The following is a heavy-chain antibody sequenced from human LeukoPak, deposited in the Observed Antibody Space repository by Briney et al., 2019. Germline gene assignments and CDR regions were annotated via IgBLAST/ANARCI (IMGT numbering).Heavy chain of an antibody. J-gene: IGHJ6*03. CDR2: IYTSGST. Sequence: KSSETLSLTCTASGGSISSGSYYWSWIRQPAGKGLEWIGRIYTSGSTNYNPSLKSRVTISVDTSKNQFSLKLSSVTAAGTAVYYCARDSLYYYYYMDVWGKGTTVTVS. CDR3: ARDSLYYYYYMDV. CDR1: GGSISSGSYY. V-gene: IGHV4-61*02.